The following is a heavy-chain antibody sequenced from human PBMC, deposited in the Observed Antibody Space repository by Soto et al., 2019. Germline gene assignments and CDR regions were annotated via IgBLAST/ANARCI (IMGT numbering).Heavy chain of an antibody. CDR1: GFTFANKT. CDR3: AKDRSSGWYGNFDY. Sequence: FVGLSFAASGFTFANKTLHCVRHAPGKGLEWVSGISWNSGSIGYADSVKGRFTISRDNAKNSLYLQMNSLRAEDTAFYYCAKDRSSGWYGNFDYCGRGTLVTLTS. CDR2: ISWNSGSI. J-gene: IGHJ4*02. D-gene: IGHD6-19*01. V-gene: IGHV3-9*01.